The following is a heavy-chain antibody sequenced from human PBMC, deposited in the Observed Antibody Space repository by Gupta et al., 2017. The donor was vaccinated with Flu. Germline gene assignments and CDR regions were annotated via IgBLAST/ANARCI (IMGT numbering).Heavy chain of an antibody. V-gene: IGHV3-15*01. J-gene: IGHJ6*02. CDR3: STAVLKLGTGLWSPAYYFGMDV. CDR2: IKSQSDGGTA. CDR1: GFTFSNAW. D-gene: IGHD7-27*01. Sequence: EVQLVESGGDLVEPGGSLRLSCAASGFTFSNAWMTWVRQAPGKGLEWVGRIKSQSDGGTADFAAAVKARFTISRDDSKNTLYLQMNSLKTEDTAVYYCSTAVLKLGTGLWSPAYYFGMDVWGQGTTVTVSS.